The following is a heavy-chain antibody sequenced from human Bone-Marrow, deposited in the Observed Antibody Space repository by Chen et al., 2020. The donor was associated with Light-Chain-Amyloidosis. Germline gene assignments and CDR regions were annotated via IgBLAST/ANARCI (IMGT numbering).Heavy chain of an antibody. CDR2: VNHSGGT. CDR1: GGSLSGYY. Sequence: QVQLQQLGAGLLKPSETLSLTCGVYGGSLSGYYWRWRRQSPGKGLEWVGEVNHSGGTKYNTSLRGRVTISVDTSKNQFSLKLRSVPAADTAFYYCARRIFGIVRTAYSYYMDVWGKGTTVTVSS. V-gene: IGHV4-34*01. D-gene: IGHD3-3*01. J-gene: IGHJ6*03. CDR3: ARRIFGIVRTAYSYYMDV.